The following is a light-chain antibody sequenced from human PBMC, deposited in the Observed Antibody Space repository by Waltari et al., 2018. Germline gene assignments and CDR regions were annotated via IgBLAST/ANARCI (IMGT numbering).Light chain of an antibody. CDR1: QSVNHY. J-gene: IGKJ2*01. CDR2: DAS. V-gene: IGKV3-11*01. CDR3: HHRSSWPYT. Sequence: EIVLTQSPATLSLSPGERATLSCRASQSVNHYLAWYQQKPGPAPRRLIYDASNRATATPARFNGSGSGTDFTLTISSLEPEDFAGYDCHHRSSWPYTFGQGTKLEIK.